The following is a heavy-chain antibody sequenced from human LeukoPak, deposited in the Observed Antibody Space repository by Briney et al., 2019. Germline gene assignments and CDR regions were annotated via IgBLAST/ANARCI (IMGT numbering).Heavy chain of an antibody. CDR2: IKQDGSEK. V-gene: IGHV3-7*01. D-gene: IGHD1-26*01. CDR1: GFTFSSYW. CDR3: ARDVGAVDY. Sequence: GGSLRLSCAAPGFTFSSYWMSWVRQAPGKGLEWVANIKQDGSEKYYVDSVTGRFTISRDNTKNSLYLQMNSLRADDTAVYYCARDVGAVDYWGQGTLVTVSS. J-gene: IGHJ4*02.